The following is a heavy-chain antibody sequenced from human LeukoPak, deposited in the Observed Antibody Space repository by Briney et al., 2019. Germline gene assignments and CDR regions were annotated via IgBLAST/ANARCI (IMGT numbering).Heavy chain of an antibody. CDR1: GHTFTSYA. D-gene: IGHD6-13*01. J-gene: IGHJ6*02. Sequence: AASVKVSCKASGHTFTSYAMNWVRQAPGQGLEWMGWINTNTGNPTYAQGFTGRFVFSLDTSVSTAYLQISSLKAEDTAVYYCARDGGWQLVGDYYYYGMDVWGQGTTVTVSS. CDR3: ARDGGWQLVGDYYYYGMDV. V-gene: IGHV7-4-1*02. CDR2: INTNTGNP.